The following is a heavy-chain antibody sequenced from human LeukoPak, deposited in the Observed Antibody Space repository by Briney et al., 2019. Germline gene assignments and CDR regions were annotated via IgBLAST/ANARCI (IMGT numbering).Heavy chain of an antibody. CDR1: GHTFTNYY. D-gene: IGHD5-12*01. J-gene: IGHJ4*02. Sequence: ASVKVSCKASGHTFTNYYIHRVRQAPGRGLERLGLINPGVGSTSYAQKFQGRVTVTSDTSTSTVYMELSSLKSDDTAVYYCASSLGSGYDYVLAYWGQGTLVTVSS. V-gene: IGHV1-46*03. CDR2: INPGVGST. CDR3: ASSLGSGYDYVLAY.